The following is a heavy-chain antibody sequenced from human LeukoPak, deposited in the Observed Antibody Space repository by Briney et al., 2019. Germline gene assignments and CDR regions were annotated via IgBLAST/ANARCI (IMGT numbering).Heavy chain of an antibody. D-gene: IGHD2-8*01. CDR1: GYTFINFF. CDR2: INPNSGGT. J-gene: IGHJ4*02. Sequence: ASVKVSCKASGYTFINFFMHWVRQAPGQGLEWMGWINPNSGGTNLAQKFQGRVTMTRDTSISTAYMELSRLRSDDTAVYYCARSPPGYCTNGVCYPGGYWGQGTLVTVSS. V-gene: IGHV1-2*02. CDR3: ARSPPGYCTNGVCYPGGY.